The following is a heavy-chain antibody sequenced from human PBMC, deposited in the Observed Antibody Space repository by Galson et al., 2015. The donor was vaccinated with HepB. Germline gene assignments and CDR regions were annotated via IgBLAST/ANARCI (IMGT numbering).Heavy chain of an antibody. Sequence: CAISGDSVSSASAAWNWIRQSPSKGLEWLGRTYYRSKWYNDYAVSVKSRISINPDTSKNQVSLQLNSVTPEDTAVYYCASDPFCSATRGGQRALVTVSS. D-gene: IGHD2-15*01. CDR2: TYYRSKWYN. CDR1: GDSVSSASAA. J-gene: IGHJ4*02. CDR3: ASDPFCSATR. V-gene: IGHV6-1*01.